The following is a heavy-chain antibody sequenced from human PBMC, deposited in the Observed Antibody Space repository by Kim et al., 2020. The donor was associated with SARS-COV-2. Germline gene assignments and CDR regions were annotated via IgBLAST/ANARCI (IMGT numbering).Heavy chain of an antibody. J-gene: IGHJ4*02. Sequence: SVKGRFTITRDNSKNPLYLQMNSLRAEDTAVYYCARGYCSSTSCYQIDYWGQGTLVTVSS. CDR3: ARGYCSSTSCYQIDY. D-gene: IGHD2-2*01. V-gene: IGHV3-30*07.